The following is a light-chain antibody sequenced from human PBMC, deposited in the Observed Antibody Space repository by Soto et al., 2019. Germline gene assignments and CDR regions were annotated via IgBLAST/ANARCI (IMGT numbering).Light chain of an antibody. CDR2: AAS. J-gene: IGKJ1*01. CDR3: QQSYSTWT. CDR1: QDIGNF. V-gene: IGKV1-39*01. Sequence: DIQMAQSPSSVSASVGDKFTITCRASQDIGNFLAWYQQTPGKAPRLLIYAASSLQSEVPSRFSGSGSGTDFTLTISSLQPEDFATYYCQQSYSTWTFGQGTKGDIK.